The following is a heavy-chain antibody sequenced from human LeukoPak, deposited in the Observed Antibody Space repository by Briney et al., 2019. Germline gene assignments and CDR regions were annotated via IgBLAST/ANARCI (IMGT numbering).Heavy chain of an antibody. V-gene: IGHV1-2*06. J-gene: IGHJ4*02. CDR2: IIPNSGGT. CDR3: ARDRAYDREFDS. CDR1: GYTFTGYY. Sequence: ASVKVSCKASGYTFTGYYMHWVRQAPGQGLEWMGRIIPNSGGTKYARKFQGRVTMTRDTSITTAYMELSRLRSDDTAVYYCARDRAYDREFDSWGQGTLVTVSS. D-gene: IGHD3-3*01.